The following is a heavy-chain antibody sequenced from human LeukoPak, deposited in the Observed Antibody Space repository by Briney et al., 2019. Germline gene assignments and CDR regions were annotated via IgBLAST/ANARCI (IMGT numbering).Heavy chain of an antibody. Sequence: SETLSLTCTASGASISSGSYHWSWIRQPAGKGLEWIGRFTTSGSTKYNPSLKSRATISLDNSNNQFSLKLSSVTAADTALYYCARDPVDGYAFFDYWGQGNLVTVSS. V-gene: IGHV4-61*02. CDR2: FTTSGST. D-gene: IGHD5-12*01. J-gene: IGHJ4*02. CDR1: GASISSGSYH. CDR3: ARDPVDGYAFFDY.